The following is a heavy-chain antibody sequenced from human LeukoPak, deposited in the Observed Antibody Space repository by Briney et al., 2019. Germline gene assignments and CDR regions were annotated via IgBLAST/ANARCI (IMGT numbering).Heavy chain of an antibody. Sequence: SETLSLTCTVSGGSISSGDYYWSWIRQPPGKGLEWIGHIYYSGSTYYNPSLKSRVTISVDTSKNQFSLKLSSVTAADTAVYYCARDTYYYDSSGYCGAFDIRGQGTMVTVSS. J-gene: IGHJ3*02. CDR2: IYYSGST. CDR1: GGSISSGDYY. CDR3: ARDTYYYDSSGYCGAFDI. V-gene: IGHV4-30-4*01. D-gene: IGHD3-22*01.